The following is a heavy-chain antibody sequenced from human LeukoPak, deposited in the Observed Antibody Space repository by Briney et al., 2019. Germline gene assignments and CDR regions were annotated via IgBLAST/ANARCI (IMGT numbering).Heavy chain of an antibody. V-gene: IGHV3-23*01. Sequence: PGGSLRLSCAASGFTFSSYAMSWVRQAPGKGLEWVSAISGSGGSTYYADSVKGRFTISRDNSKNTLYLQMNSLRAEDTAVYYCAKRAGFTMVRGVMGYFDYWGQGTLVTVSS. D-gene: IGHD3-10*01. CDR1: GFTFSSYA. CDR3: AKRAGFTMVRGVMGYFDY. J-gene: IGHJ4*02. CDR2: ISGSGGST.